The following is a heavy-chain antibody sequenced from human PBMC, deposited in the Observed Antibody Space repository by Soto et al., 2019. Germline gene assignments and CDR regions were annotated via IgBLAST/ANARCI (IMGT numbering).Heavy chain of an antibody. J-gene: IGHJ6*03. CDR1: GGSFSGYY. Sequence: SETLSLTCAVYGGSFSGYYWSWIRQPPGKGLEWIGEINHSGSTNYNPSLKSRVTISVDTSKNQFSLKLSSVTAADTAVYYCARALGGVVVAATPNRYYYYMDVWGKGTTVTVSS. V-gene: IGHV4-34*01. D-gene: IGHD2-15*01. CDR3: ARALGGVVVAATPNRYYYYMDV. CDR2: INHSGST.